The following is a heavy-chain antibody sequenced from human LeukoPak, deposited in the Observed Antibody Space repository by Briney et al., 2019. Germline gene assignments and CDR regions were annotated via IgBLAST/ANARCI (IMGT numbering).Heavy chain of an antibody. V-gene: IGHV1-2*02. CDR3: ARSRRYYYGSGSYHLDY. D-gene: IGHD3-10*01. J-gene: IGHJ4*02. Sequence: VSVKVSCKASGYTFTGYYMHWVRQAPGQGLEWMGWINPNSGGTNYAQKFQGRVTMTRDTSISTAYMELSRLRSDDTAVYYCARSRRYYYGSGSYHLDYWGQGTLVTVSS. CDR1: GYTFTGYY. CDR2: INPNSGGT.